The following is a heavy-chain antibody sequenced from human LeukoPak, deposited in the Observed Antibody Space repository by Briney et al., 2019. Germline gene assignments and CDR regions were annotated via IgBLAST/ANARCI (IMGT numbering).Heavy chain of an antibody. CDR1: LFTHRYHT. V-gene: IGHV3-21*03. D-gene: IGHD3-10*01. Sequence: GGGLRLSRVSSLFTHRYHTLDCVRQAPGKGLEGVPSINNRRTYIYYTDTVRGRFPISRDNHKKTLYVHMYRQRAVERHVYYCARDPGSSSHDSWGQGTLVTVSS. CDR2: INNRRTYI. J-gene: IGHJ4*02. CDR3: ARDPGSSSHDS.